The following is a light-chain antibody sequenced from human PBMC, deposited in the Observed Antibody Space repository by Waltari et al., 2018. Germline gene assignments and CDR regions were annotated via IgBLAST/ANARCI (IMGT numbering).Light chain of an antibody. J-gene: IGLJ1*01. V-gene: IGLV3-1*01. Sequence: SYELTQPPSLSVSQGPTASITCSGDTLGDQFASWYQQRPGQSPTLVIYQDTKRPSGIPERFSGSNSGNTATLSIRGTQALDEADYYCQTWDSRTAIFGTGTKVTVV. CDR2: QDT. CDR1: TLGDQF. CDR3: QTWDSRTAI.